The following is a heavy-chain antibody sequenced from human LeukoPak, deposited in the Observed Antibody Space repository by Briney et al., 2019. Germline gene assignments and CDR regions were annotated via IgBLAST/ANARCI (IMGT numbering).Heavy chain of an antibody. CDR1: RGTFSSYA. D-gene: IGHD4-17*01. V-gene: IGHV1-69*01. CDR3: ARDCPTVTTWCDAFDI. Sequence: GSSVKVSCKASRGTFSSYAISWVRQAPGQGLEWMGGIIPIFGTANYAQKFQGRVTITADESTSTAYMELSSLRSEDTAVYYCARDCPTVTTWCDAFDIWGQGAMVTVSS. CDR2: IIPIFGTA. J-gene: IGHJ3*02.